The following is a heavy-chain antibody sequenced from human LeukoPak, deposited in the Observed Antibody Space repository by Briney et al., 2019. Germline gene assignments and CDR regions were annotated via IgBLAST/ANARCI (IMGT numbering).Heavy chain of an antibody. D-gene: IGHD1-26*01. CDR2: IYSGGST. V-gene: IGHV3-53*01. CDR1: GFTVSSNY. Sequence: GGSLRLSCAASGFTVSSNYMSWVRQAPGKGLERVSVIYSGGSTYYADSVKGRFTISRDNSKNTLYLQMNSLRAEDTAVYYCARGLPSGSYSDWGQGTLVTVSS. CDR3: ARGLPSGSYSD. J-gene: IGHJ4*02.